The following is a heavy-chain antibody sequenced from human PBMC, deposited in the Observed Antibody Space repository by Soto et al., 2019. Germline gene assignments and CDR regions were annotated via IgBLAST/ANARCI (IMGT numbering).Heavy chain of an antibody. J-gene: IGHJ4*02. CDR2: IYYSGST. CDR1: GGSISSYY. CDR3: ARSSGWYKALWDY. V-gene: IGHV4-59*01. Sequence: KPSETLSLTCTVSGGSISSYYWSWIRQPPGKGLEWIGYIYYSGSTNYNPSLKSRVTISVDTSKNQFSLKLSSVTAADTAVYYCARSSGWYKALWDYWGQGTLVTVSS. D-gene: IGHD6-19*01.